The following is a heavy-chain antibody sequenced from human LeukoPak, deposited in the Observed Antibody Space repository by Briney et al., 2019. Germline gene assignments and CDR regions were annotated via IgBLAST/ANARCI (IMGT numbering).Heavy chain of an antibody. CDR3: ARVCSSSCLDY. CDR2: IYHSGST. J-gene: IGHJ4*02. CDR1: GYSISSGYY. V-gene: IGHV4-38-2*01. D-gene: IGHD6-13*01. Sequence: PSETLSLTCAVSGYSISSGYYWGWIRQPPGKGLEWIGSIYHSGSTYYNPSLRSRVTISVDTSKNQFSLKLSSVTAADTAVYYCARVCSSSCLDYWGQGTLVTVSS.